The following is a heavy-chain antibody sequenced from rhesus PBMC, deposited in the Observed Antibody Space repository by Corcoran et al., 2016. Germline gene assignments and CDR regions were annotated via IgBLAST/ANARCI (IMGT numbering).Heavy chain of an antibody. CDR3: ARPYSGSYYRFDV. CDR2: IYGSGGGT. V-gene: IGHV4-106*01. Sequence: QVQLQESGPGLVKPSETLSLTCAVPGGSISDDYYRSVIRSPPGKGLEWIGYIYGSGGGTNYNPSLKNRVTISIDMSKNQFSLKLNSVTAADTAMYYCARPYSGSYYRFDVWGAGVLVTVSS. CDR1: GGSISDDYY. J-gene: IGHJ5-1*01. D-gene: IGHD3-16*01.